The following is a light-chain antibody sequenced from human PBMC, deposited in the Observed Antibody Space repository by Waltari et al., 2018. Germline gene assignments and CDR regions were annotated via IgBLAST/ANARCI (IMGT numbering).Light chain of an antibody. V-gene: IGLV1-40*01. Sequence: QSVLTQPPSMSGAPGQRVTISCTGSSSNIGAGHDVHWYQVFPGTAPKLLIYGNNTRPSAVPDRFSGSKSDTSASLAIGGLQAEDEADYYCQSFDIRLSGGVVFGGGTKVTVL. CDR2: GNN. J-gene: IGLJ3*02. CDR3: QSFDIRLSGGVV. CDR1: SSNIGAGHD.